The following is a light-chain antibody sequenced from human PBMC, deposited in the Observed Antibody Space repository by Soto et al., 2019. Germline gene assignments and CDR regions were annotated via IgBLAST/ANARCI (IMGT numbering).Light chain of an antibody. V-gene: IGLV2-8*01. Sequence: QSVLTQPASVSGSAGQSITISCSGTMRDVGAYNLVSWYQQHPGTAPKLIIYEVSKRPSGVPDRFSGSRSGNTASLTVSGRQAEDEADYYCSSFAGSPVVFGGGTKLTVL. CDR2: EVS. J-gene: IGLJ2*01. CDR3: SSFAGSPVV. CDR1: MRDVGAYNL.